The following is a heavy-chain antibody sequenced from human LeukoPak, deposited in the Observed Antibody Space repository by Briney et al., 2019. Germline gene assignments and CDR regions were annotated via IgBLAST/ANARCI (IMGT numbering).Heavy chain of an antibody. CDR3: AKSGSLRYFDWLLSNNDFFDY. D-gene: IGHD3-9*01. CDR2: ISGSGGST. V-gene: IGHV3-23*01. J-gene: IGHJ4*02. Sequence: XASGFTFSSYAMSXVRQAPGKGXXWVSAISGSGGSTYYADSVKGRFTISRDNSKNTLYLQMNSLRAEDTAVYYCAKSGSLRYFDWLLSNNDFFDYWGQGTLVTVSS. CDR1: GFTFSSYA.